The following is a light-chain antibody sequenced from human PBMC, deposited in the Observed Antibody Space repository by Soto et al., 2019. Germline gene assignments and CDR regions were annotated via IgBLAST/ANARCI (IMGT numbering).Light chain of an antibody. CDR1: QSIGRN. Sequence: IQMTQSPASLSASVGDRVTISCRASQSIGRNLNWYQQKPGKAPKLLIYDASSLESGVPSRFSGSGSGTEFTLTISGLLPEDFAAYHCQQLYTLPFTFGQGTRLEIK. V-gene: IGKV1-13*02. CDR3: QQLYTLPFT. CDR2: DAS. J-gene: IGKJ5*01.